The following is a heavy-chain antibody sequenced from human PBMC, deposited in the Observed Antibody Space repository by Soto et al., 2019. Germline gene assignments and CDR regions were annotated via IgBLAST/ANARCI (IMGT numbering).Heavy chain of an antibody. V-gene: IGHV4-34*01. D-gene: IGHD1-1*01. CDR3: ARALKEPHANNFGTTTNYFDY. J-gene: IGHJ4*02. CDR2: INHSGST. Sequence: SETLSLTCAVYGGSFSGYYWSWIRQPPGKGLEWIGEINHSGSTNYNPSLKSRVTISVDTSKNQFSLKLSSVTAADTAVYYCARALKEPHANNFGTTTNYFDYWGQGTLVTVSS. CDR1: GGSFSGYY.